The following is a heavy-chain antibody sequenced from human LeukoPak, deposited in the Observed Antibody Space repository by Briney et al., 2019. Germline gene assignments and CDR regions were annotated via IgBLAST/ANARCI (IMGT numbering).Heavy chain of an antibody. J-gene: IGHJ4*02. CDR3: VSFYETY. CDR2: ISRDGSWT. CDR1: GNNW. Sequence: GGSLRLSCAASGNNWMHWVRQAPGKGLVWVSHISRDGSWTSYADSVKGRFTISKDNAKNTVYLQMNSLRAEDTAVYYCVSFYETYWGRGTLVTVSS. D-gene: IGHD2/OR15-2a*01. V-gene: IGHV3-74*01.